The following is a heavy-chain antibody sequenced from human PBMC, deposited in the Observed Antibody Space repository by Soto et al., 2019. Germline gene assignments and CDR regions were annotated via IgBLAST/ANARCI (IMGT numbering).Heavy chain of an antibody. V-gene: IGHV4-30-4*01. Sequence: SETLSLTCTVSGGSISSDDYYWNWIRQPPGKGLEWIGNIYYRANTYYNPSLKSRVTMSVDTSKNQFSLKLTSVTAADTAVYFCASSVAGVVVNPLDYWGQGTLVTAPQ. D-gene: IGHD3-22*01. CDR2: IYYRANT. J-gene: IGHJ4*02. CDR3: ASSVAGVVVNPLDY. CDR1: GGSISSDDYY.